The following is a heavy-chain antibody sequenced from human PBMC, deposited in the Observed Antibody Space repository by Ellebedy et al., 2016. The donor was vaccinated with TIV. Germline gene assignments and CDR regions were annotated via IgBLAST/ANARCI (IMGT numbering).Heavy chain of an antibody. Sequence: LSLXCAVYGESFTDYYWTWIRQPPGKGLEWVALISKGGSNKNYADSVKGRFTISRDNSKNTLDLQMNSLRAEDTGVYYCAKDQSGSETFFSGHDYWGQGTLVTVSS. CDR3: AKDQSGSETFFSGHDY. CDR1: GESFTDYY. CDR2: ISKGGSNK. J-gene: IGHJ4*02. D-gene: IGHD3-10*01. V-gene: IGHV3-30*18.